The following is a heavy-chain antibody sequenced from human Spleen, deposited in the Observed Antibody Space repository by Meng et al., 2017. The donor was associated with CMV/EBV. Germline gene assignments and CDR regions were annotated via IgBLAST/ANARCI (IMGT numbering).Heavy chain of an antibody. Sequence: ASVKVSCKASGYIFSGSYIHWVRQAPRHGLEWMGWINPKSGGTNYAQKFQGRVTMTRDTSISTAYMELSRLRSDDTAVYYCARQTYDFWSGADYWGQEPWSPSPQ. CDR3: ARQTYDFWSGADY. J-gene: IGHJ4*01. CDR2: INPKSGGT. V-gene: IGHV1-2*02. D-gene: IGHD3-3*01. CDR1: GYIFSGSY.